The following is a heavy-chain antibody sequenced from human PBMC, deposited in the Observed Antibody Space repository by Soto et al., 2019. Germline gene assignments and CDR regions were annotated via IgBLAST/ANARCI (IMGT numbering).Heavy chain of an antibody. CDR3: ARTAYYYDSSGYYAFDY. J-gene: IGHJ4*02. Sequence: QVQLVQSGAEVKKPGSSVKVSCKASGGTFSSYAISRVRQAPGQGLEWMGGIIPIFGTANYAQKFQGRVTITADKSTSTAYMELNSLRSEDTAVYYCARTAYYYDSSGYYAFDYWGQGTLVTVSS. V-gene: IGHV1-69*06. D-gene: IGHD3-22*01. CDR1: GGTFSSYA. CDR2: IIPIFGTA.